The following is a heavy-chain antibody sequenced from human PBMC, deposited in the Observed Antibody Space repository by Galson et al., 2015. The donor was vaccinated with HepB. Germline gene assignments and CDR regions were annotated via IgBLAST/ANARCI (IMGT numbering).Heavy chain of an antibody. D-gene: IGHD3-22*01. V-gene: IGHV7-4-1*02. CDR1: GYTFTPYG. CDR2: INTYTGNP. CDR3: ARDGYYYDSSGSLRGFDY. J-gene: IGHJ4*02. Sequence: SVKVSCKASGYTFTPYGMNWVRQAPGQGLEWMGWINTYTGNPTSAQGFTGRFVFSLDTSVSTAYLLISSLKAEDTAVYYCARDGYYYDSSGSLRGFDYWGQGTLVTVSS.